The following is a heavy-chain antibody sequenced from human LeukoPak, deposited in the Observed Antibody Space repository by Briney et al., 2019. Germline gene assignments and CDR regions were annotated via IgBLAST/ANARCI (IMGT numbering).Heavy chain of an antibody. J-gene: IGHJ5*02. V-gene: IGHV4-59*01. CDR3: ARDIRANNWFDP. CDR2: IYYGGST. Sequence: EPLPLPCSVSGDPISSYYWSWIRQPPAKGPERNGYIYYGGSTNYNPSLKSRVTISVDTSKNQFSLKLSSVTAADTAVYYCARDIRANNWFDPWGQGTLVTVSS. CDR1: GDPISSYY.